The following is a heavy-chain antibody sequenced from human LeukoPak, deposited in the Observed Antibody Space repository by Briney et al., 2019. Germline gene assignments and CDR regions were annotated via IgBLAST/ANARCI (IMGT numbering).Heavy chain of an antibody. Sequence: GGSLRLSCAASGFTVSSNHMSWVRQAPGKGLEWVSVIYSGGSTYYADSVKGRFTISRDNSKNTLYLQMNSLKTEDTAVYYCTTARGYDFWSGYYYYYMDVWGKGTTVTVSS. CDR2: IYSGGST. CDR3: TTARGYDFWSGYYYYYMDV. CDR1: GFTVSSNH. V-gene: IGHV3-53*01. J-gene: IGHJ6*03. D-gene: IGHD3-3*01.